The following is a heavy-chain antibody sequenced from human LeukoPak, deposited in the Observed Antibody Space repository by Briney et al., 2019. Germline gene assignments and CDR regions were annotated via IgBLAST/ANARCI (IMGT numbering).Heavy chain of an antibody. Sequence: GESLKISCKRSGYSFTSYWIGWVRQMPGKGLEWMELIYPGDSDTTYSPSFQGQATISADKSISTAYLQWSSRKASDTAMYYCARGMYYFDYWGQGTLVTVSS. CDR1: GYSFTSYW. CDR2: IYPGDSDT. J-gene: IGHJ4*02. CDR3: ARGMYYFDY. V-gene: IGHV5-51*01. D-gene: IGHD3-16*01.